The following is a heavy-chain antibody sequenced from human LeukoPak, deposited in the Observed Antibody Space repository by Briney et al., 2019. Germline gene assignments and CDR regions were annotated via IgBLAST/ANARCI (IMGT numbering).Heavy chain of an antibody. CDR2: ISWNSGSI. J-gene: IGHJ4*02. CDR1: GFSVSSNY. CDR3: AKDMGSSEESDFDY. D-gene: IGHD6-13*01. Sequence: PGGSLRLSCAASGFSVSSNYMYWVRQAPGKGLEWVSGISWNSGSIGYADSVKGRFTISRDNAKNSLYLQMNSLRAEDTALYYCAKDMGSSEESDFDYWGQGTLVTVSS. V-gene: IGHV3-9*01.